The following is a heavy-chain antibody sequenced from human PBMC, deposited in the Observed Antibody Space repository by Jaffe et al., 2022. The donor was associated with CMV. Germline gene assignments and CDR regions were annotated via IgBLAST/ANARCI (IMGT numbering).Heavy chain of an antibody. CDR2: ISGSSTTI. D-gene: IGHD2-21*02. CDR3: TRDAAYCRGGDCYASLSDY. V-gene: IGHV3-48*03. CDR1: GFPFSSYE. J-gene: IGHJ4*01. Sequence: EVQLVESGGGMVQPGGSLRLSCTASGFPFSSYEMNWVRQAPGKGLEWVSYISGSSTTIYYADSVRGRFTVSRDNAENSMYLQMNSLRADDTAVYYCTRDAAYCRGGDCYASLSDYWGQGTLVTVSS.